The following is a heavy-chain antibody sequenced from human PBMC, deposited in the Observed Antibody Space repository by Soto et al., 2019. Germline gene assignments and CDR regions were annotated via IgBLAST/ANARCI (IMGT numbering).Heavy chain of an antibody. CDR1: GYTFSSYW. Sequence: EVQLVPSGPEVKKPGESLKISCQASGYTFSSYWIAWVRQIPGKGLEWVGIISPGDSETRYSPSLQGQVTISANRSTPTAYLQWSSLKASDSGTYYCARLSVPLPVTKMSSLHNRGRGTLVTVSS. D-gene: IGHD4-17*01. CDR2: ISPGDSET. V-gene: IGHV5-51*01. J-gene: IGHJ4*01. CDR3: ARLSVPLPVTKMSSLHN.